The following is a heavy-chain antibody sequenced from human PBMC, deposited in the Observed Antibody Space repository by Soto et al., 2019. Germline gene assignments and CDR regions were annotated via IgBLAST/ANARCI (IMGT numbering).Heavy chain of an antibody. CDR1: GFTFSSYA. Sequence: GGSLRLSCAASGFTFSSYAMSWVRQAPGKGLEWVSAISGSGGSTYYADSVKGRFTISRDSSKNTLYLQMNSLRAEDTAVYYCAKPIYDFWSGHFDYWGQGTLVTVSS. CDR2: ISGSGGST. D-gene: IGHD3-3*01. J-gene: IGHJ4*02. CDR3: AKPIYDFWSGHFDY. V-gene: IGHV3-23*01.